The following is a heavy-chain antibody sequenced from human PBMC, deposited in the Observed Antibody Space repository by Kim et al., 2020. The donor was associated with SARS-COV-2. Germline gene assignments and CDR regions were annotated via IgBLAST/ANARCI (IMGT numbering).Heavy chain of an antibody. CDR2: ISGSGGST. D-gene: IGHD2-2*01. J-gene: IGHJ4*02. CDR1: GFTFSSYA. V-gene: IGHV3-23*01. Sequence: GGSLRLSCAASGFTFSSYAMSWVRQAPGKGLEWVSAISGSGGSTYYADSVKGRFTISRDNSKNTLYLQMNSLRAEDTAVYYCAKGIVRGYCSSTSCYVFDYWGQGTLVTVSS. CDR3: AKGIVRGYCSSTSCYVFDY.